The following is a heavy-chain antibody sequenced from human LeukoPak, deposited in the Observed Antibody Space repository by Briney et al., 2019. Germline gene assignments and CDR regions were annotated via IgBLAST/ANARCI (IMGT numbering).Heavy chain of an antibody. CDR1: GYTFTSYY. D-gene: IGHD6-19*01. J-gene: IGHJ6*02. Sequence: ASVKVSCKASGYTFTSYYMHWVRQAPGQGLEWMGIINPSGGSTSYAQKFQGRVTMTRDMSTSTVYMELSSLRSEDTAVYYCASGWYGPDYYYGMDVWGQGTTVTVSS. CDR3: ASGWYGPDYYYGMDV. V-gene: IGHV1-46*01. CDR2: INPSGGST.